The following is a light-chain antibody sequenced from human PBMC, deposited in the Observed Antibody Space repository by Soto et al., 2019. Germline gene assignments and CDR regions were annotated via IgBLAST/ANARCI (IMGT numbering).Light chain of an antibody. CDR1: QSVTSNY. J-gene: IGKJ1*01. V-gene: IGKV3-20*01. CDR2: GVS. Sequence: EIVLTQSPGTLSLSPGERATLSCRASQSVTSNYFAWYQQKPGQAPRLLIYGVSSRATGIPDRFSGSGSGTDVTLTISRLEPEDFALYYCLQYGDSPRTFGQGTKVEIK. CDR3: LQYGDSPRT.